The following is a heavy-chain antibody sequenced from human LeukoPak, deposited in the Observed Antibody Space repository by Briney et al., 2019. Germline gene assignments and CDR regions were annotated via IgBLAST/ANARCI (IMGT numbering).Heavy chain of an antibody. CDR3: ARDLPSDY. Sequence: SETLSLTCTVSGGSISSGGYYWSWIRQPPGKGLEWIGYIYHCGSTYYNPSLKSRVTISVDRSKNQFSLKLSSVTAADTAVYYCARDLPSDYWGQGTLVTVSS. V-gene: IGHV4-30-2*01. J-gene: IGHJ4*02. CDR1: GGSISSGGYY. CDR2: IYHCGST.